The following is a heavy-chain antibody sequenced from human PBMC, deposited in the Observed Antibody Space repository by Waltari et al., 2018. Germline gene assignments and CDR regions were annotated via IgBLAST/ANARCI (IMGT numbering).Heavy chain of an antibody. D-gene: IGHD6-6*01. Sequence: QVQLVQSGAEVKKPGSSVKVSCKASGDTFSSYAISWVRQAPGQGLEWMGGIIPIFGTANYAQKFQGRVTITTDESTSTAYMELSSLRSEDTAVYYCARTYSTSIYYFDYWGQGTLVTVSS. CDR3: ARTYSTSIYYFDY. J-gene: IGHJ4*02. CDR2: IIPIFGTA. V-gene: IGHV1-69*05. CDR1: GDTFSSYA.